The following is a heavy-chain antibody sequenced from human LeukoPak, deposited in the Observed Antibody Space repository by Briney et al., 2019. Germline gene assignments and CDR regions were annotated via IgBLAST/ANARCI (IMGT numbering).Heavy chain of an antibody. V-gene: IGHV4-34*01. CDR1: GGSLSGDY. CDR2: INHSGIT. CDR3: AKAPGWPAGRSGSLLY. D-gene: IGHD1-26*01. Sequence: SDTLSLTCAVYGGSLSGDYWIWIGKTPEKGLEWIGEINHSGITNYNPSFKSQVAISVDTSKNQFSLKWSAVTAADTAIYYCAKAPGWPAGRSGSLLYWGQGTLVTVSS. J-gene: IGHJ4*02.